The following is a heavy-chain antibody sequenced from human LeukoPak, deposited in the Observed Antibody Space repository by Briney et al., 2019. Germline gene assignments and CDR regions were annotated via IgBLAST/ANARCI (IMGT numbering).Heavy chain of an antibody. V-gene: IGHV3-23*01. D-gene: IGHD6-6*01. CDR1: GFTFSSSA. J-gene: IGHJ5*02. CDR2: ISNNGGYT. Sequence: GGSLRLSCAASGFTFSSSAMSWVRQAPGKGLEWVSAISNNGGYTYYADSVKGRFTISRDNSKNTLYLQMNSLRAEDTAVYYCAKVGPTTYSCSPSDPWGQGTLVTVSS. CDR3: AKVGPTTYSCSPSDP.